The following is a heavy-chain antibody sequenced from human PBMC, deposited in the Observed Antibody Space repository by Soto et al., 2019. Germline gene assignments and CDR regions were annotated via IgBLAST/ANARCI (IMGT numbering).Heavy chain of an antibody. J-gene: IGHJ5*02. D-gene: IGHD6-13*01. CDR3: ARDPARNRGSCNSWFEP. CDR2: INPNSGGT. Sequence: GASVKVSCKASGYTFTGYYMHWVRQAPGQGLEWMGWINPNSGGTNYAQKFQGRVTMTRDTSISTAYMELSRLRSDDTAVYYCARDPARNRGSCNSWFEPWGQGTLVTVSS. CDR1: GYTFTGYY. V-gene: IGHV1-2*02.